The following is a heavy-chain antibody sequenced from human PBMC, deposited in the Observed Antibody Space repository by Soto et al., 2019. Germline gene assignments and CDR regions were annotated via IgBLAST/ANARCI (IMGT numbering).Heavy chain of an antibody. V-gene: IGHV1-46*01. CDR3: ARRYGDSMDV. J-gene: IGHJ6*02. CDR2: INPSGGST. CDR1: GYTFTNYY. D-gene: IGHD4-17*01. Sequence: QVQLVQSGTEVKKPGASVKVSCKASGYTFTNYYINWVRQAPGQGLEWMGIINPSGGSTSYAQKFQGRVTMTRDTSTSTIYMELSSLRSEDTAVYYCARRYGDSMDVWGQGTTVTVSS.